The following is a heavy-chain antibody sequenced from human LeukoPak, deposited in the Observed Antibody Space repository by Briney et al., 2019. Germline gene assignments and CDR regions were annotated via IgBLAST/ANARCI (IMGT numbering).Heavy chain of an antibody. CDR1: GFTFDDYA. D-gene: IGHD1-1*01. V-gene: IGHV3-9*01. CDR3: AREVQLERSPFDY. CDR2: ISWNSGSI. Sequence: GGSLRLSCAASGFTFDDYAMHWVRQAPGKGLEWVSGISWNSGSIGYADSVKGRFTISRDNAKNSLYLQMNSLRAEDTAVYYCAREVQLERSPFDYWGQGTLVTVSS. J-gene: IGHJ4*02.